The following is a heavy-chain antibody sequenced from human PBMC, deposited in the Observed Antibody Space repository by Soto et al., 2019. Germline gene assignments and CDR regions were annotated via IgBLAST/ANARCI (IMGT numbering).Heavy chain of an antibody. CDR3: ARSPGIAVADY. CDR1: GYTFTSYA. J-gene: IGHJ4*02. V-gene: IGHV1-3*05. Sequence: QVQLVQSGAEEKKPGASVKVSCKASGYTFTSYAMHWVHQAPGQRLEWMGWINAGNGNTKYSQKFQGRVTITRDTSASTAYMELSSLRSEDTVVYYCARSPGIAVADYWGQGTLVTVSS. CDR2: INAGNGNT. D-gene: IGHD6-19*01.